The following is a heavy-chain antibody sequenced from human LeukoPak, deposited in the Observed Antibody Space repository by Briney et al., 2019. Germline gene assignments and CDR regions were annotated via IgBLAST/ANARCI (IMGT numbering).Heavy chain of an antibody. D-gene: IGHD6-13*01. Sequence: GGSLRLSCAASGFTFSSYAMSWVHQAPGKGLEWVSAISGSGGGTYYADSVKGRFTISRDNSKNTLYLQMNSLRAEDTAVYYCAKDQTGYSSSWYGGVDYWGQGTLVTVSS. CDR3: AKDQTGYSSSWYGGVDY. CDR1: GFTFSSYA. V-gene: IGHV3-23*01. J-gene: IGHJ4*02. CDR2: ISGSGGGT.